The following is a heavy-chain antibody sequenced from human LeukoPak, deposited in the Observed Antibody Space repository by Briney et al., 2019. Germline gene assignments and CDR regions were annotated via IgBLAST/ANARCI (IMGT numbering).Heavy chain of an antibody. CDR3: ARGMSYGGFDY. D-gene: IGHD4-23*01. CDR2: IKEEGRTT. V-gene: IGHV3-7*01. J-gene: IGHJ4*02. CDR1: GFTFSTYA. Sequence: GGSLRLSCAASGFTFSTYAMSWVRQAPGKGLEWVADIKEEGRTTYYVDSVKGRFTISRDNAKNSLSLQMNSLRDEDTALYYCARGMSYGGFDYWGQGTLVTVSS.